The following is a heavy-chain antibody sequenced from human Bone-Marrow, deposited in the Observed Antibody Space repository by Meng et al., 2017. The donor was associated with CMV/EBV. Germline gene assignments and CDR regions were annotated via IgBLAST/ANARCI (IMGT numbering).Heavy chain of an antibody. V-gene: IGHV1-2*02. J-gene: IGHJ4*02. Sequence: VKVSGKSSGYTFTGYYVHWVRQAPGQGLEWMGWINPNTGGTKYAQRFQGRVTMTTDTSISTAYMELSRLRSDDTAVYYCASSVQLVWGQGTLVTVSS. CDR1: GYTFTGYY. CDR2: INPNTGGT. D-gene: IGHD1-1*01. CDR3: ASSVQLV.